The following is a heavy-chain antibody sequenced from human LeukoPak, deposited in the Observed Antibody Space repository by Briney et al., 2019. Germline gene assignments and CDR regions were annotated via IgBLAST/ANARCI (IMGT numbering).Heavy chain of an antibody. CDR2: ISSSGSNI. D-gene: IGHD3-10*01. CDR3: ARDHRYYYGSGSYTNFDY. V-gene: IGHV3-48*03. Sequence: GGSLRLSCAASGFTFSSYEMNWVRQAPGKGLEWVSYISSSGSNIYYADSVKGRFTISRDNAKNSLYLQMNSLRAEDTAVYYCARDHRYYYGSGSYTNFDYWGQGTLVTVSS. CDR1: GFTFSSYE. J-gene: IGHJ4*02.